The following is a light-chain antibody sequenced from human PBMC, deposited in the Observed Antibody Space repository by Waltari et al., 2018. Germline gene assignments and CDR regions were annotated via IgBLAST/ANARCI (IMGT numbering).Light chain of an antibody. CDR1: SNDVGRYDV. CDR3: CSFAGSFTYV. Sequence: QSALTQPASVSGSPGQAITISCTGNSNDVGRYDVVTCYHQHPGKAPQLIIFEVSNRPSVISNRFSASKSGNPASLTISGLQAEDEAYYHCCSFAGSFTYVFGTGTMVTVL. V-gene: IGLV2-23*02. CDR2: EVS. J-gene: IGLJ1*01.